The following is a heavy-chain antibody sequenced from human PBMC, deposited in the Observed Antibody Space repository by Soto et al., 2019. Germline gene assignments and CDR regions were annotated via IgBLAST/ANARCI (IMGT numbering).Heavy chain of an antibody. CDR3: AKVDTWTYFDY. Sequence: GGSLRLSWAASGFTFSSYAMSWVRQAPGKGLEWVSSISHSSGDTYYADSVKGRFTISRDNSRNTLYLQLSSLRDEDTAVYYCAKVDTWTYFDYWGQGTPVTVSS. CDR2: ISHSSGDT. V-gene: IGHV3-23*01. J-gene: IGHJ4*02. D-gene: IGHD5-12*01. CDR1: GFTFSSYA.